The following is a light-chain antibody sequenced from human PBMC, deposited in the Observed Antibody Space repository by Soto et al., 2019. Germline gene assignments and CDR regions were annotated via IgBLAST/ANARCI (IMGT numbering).Light chain of an antibody. CDR2: EVN. V-gene: IGLV2-18*01. CDR1: SSDFNNYNR. CDR3: SLYTTDSTYV. J-gene: IGLJ1*01. Sequence: QSALTQPPAVSGSPEQSVTISCTGISSDFNNYNRVSSYQRPPGTGPKLIIFEVNNRPSGVPDRFSGSKSGNTDSLTISGLQAEDEVEYFCSLYTTDSTYVFGPGTKVTVL.